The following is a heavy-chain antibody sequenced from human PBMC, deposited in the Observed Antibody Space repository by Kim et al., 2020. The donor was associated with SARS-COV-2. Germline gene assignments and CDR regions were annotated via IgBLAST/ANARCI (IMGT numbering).Heavy chain of an antibody. J-gene: IGHJ4*02. CDR1: GYTFTSYD. V-gene: IGHV1-8*01. D-gene: IGHD6-13*01. CDR2: MNPNSGNT. CDR3: ARFVAAAGCFDY. Sequence: ASVKVSCKASGYTFTSYDINWVRQATGQGLEWMGWMNPNSGNTGYAQKFQGRVTMTRNTSISTAYMELSSLRSEDTAVYYCARFVAAAGCFDYWGQGTLVTVSS.